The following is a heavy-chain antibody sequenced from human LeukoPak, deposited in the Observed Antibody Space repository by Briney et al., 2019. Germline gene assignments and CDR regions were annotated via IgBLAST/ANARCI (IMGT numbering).Heavy chain of an antibody. CDR2: ISSTSTYI. V-gene: IGHV3-21*01. CDR3: ARVFSDYVRYFD. Sequence: GGSLRLSCAASGFTVSDNYMSWVRQAPGMGLEWVSSISSTSTYIYYADSVKGRFTISRDNAKNSLYLQMNSLRADDTAVYYCARVFSDYVRYFDWGQGTLVTVSS. CDR1: GFTVSDNY. D-gene: IGHD3-9*01. J-gene: IGHJ4*02.